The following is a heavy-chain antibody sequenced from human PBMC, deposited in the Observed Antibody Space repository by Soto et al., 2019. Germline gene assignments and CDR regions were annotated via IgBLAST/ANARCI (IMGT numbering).Heavy chain of an antibody. CDR2: IIPIFNST. D-gene: IGHD2-2*02. J-gene: IGHJ4*02. Sequence: SVKVSCKVSGSRFSNYVISWVRQAPGHGLEWLGRIIPIFNSTKYAQSFQGRVTITADKSTSTASLELSSLRSDDTAVYYCAREGRGEKAGYNGLVSLGYWGQGTLVTVSS. V-gene: IGHV1-69*06. CDR3: AREGRGEKAGYNGLVSLGY. CDR1: GSRFSNYV.